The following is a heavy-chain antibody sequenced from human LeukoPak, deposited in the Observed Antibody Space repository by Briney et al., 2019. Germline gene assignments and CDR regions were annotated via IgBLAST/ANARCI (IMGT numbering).Heavy chain of an antibody. V-gene: IGHV3-23*01. CDR1: GFTFSSYA. CDR2: ISGSGGST. J-gene: IGHJ4*02. CDR3: AKGPSGGYSTDY. D-gene: IGHD1-26*01. Sequence: GGSLRLSCAASGFTFSSYAMSWVRKAPGKGLEWVSAISGSGGSTYYADSVKGRFTISRDNSKNTLYLQMNSLRAEDTAVYYCAKGPSGGYSTDYWGQGTLVTVSS.